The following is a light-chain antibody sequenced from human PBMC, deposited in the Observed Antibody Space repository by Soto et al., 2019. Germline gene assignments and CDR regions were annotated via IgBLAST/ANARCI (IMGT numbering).Light chain of an antibody. J-gene: IGKJ1*01. CDR3: QHYGGMWT. V-gene: IGKV1-5*01. CDR1: QSINSW. CDR2: DAL. Sequence: DIQMTQSPSTLSTSVGDRVTITCRASQSINSWLAWYQQKPGKAPKVLIYDALNLESGVPSRFSGSGYGTEFTLTIRSLQPDDFATYCCQHYGGMWTFGQGTKVDTK.